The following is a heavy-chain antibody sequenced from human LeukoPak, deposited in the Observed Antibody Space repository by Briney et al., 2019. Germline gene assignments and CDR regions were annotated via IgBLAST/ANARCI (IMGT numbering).Heavy chain of an antibody. CDR3: ARGIAVAGTDY. D-gene: IGHD6-19*01. Sequence: GGSLRLSCAASGFTFSSYSVNWVRQAPGKGLEWVSPISSSSSYIYYADSVKGRFTISRDNAKNSLYLQMNSLRAEDTAVYYCARGIAVAGTDYWGQGTLVTVSS. CDR1: GFTFSSYS. CDR2: ISSSSSYI. V-gene: IGHV3-21*01. J-gene: IGHJ4*02.